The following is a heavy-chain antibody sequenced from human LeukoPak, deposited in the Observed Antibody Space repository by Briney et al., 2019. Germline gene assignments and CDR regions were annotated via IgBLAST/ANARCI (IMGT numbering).Heavy chain of an antibody. CDR2: IYDSGST. Sequence: TPSETLSLTCTVSGGSIRSSYYYWGWIRQPPGKGLEWIGSIYDSGSTYYNPSLKSRVTISVDTSKNQFSLKLSSVTAADTAVYYCARVKGILYSGGYSGDFDYWGQGTLVTVSS. CDR1: GGSIRSSYYY. D-gene: IGHD1-26*01. J-gene: IGHJ4*02. V-gene: IGHV4-39*01. CDR3: ARVKGILYSGGYSGDFDY.